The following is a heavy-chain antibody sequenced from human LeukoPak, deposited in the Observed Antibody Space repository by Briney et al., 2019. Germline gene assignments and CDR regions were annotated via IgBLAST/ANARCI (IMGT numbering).Heavy chain of an antibody. CDR3: ARDDNRASGSGTFDY. CDR1: GYTFSDSA. J-gene: IGHJ4*02. Sequence: ASVKVSCKTSGYTFSDSAINWVRQAPGQGLEWMGWINTDNGNPTYVQGFTGRFVFSLDTSVNTAFLQINSLKAEDTAIYYCARDDNRASGSGTFDYWGQGTLVTVSS. V-gene: IGHV7-4-1*02. D-gene: IGHD3-10*01. CDR2: INTDNGNP.